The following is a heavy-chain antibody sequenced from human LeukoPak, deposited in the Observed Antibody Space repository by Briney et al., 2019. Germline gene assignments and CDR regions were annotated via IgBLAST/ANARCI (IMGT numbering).Heavy chain of an antibody. V-gene: IGHV3-23*01. CDR3: AKDTTARYYYFDY. CDR2: ISGSGGKT. Sequence: GGSLRLSCVASGFTVSSYVMSWVRQAPGKGLEWVSEISGSGGKTYYVDSVKGRFTISRDNSKNTLYLQMNSLRAEDTAVYYCAKDTTARYYYFDYWGQGTLVTVSS. D-gene: IGHD1-26*01. J-gene: IGHJ4*02. CDR1: GFTVSSYV.